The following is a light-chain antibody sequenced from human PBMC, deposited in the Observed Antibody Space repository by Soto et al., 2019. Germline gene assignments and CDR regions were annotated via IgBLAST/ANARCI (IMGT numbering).Light chain of an antibody. CDR3: QQYNNWQGT. CDR1: QSVSSK. V-gene: IGKV3-15*01. CDR2: GAS. J-gene: IGKJ1*01. Sequence: EIVLTQSPGTLSVSPGERATLSCRASQSVSSKLAWYQQKPGQAPRLLFYGASTGATGIPARFSGSGYETEFTLSISSLHSEDFAVYYCQQYNNWQGTFGQGTKVDIK.